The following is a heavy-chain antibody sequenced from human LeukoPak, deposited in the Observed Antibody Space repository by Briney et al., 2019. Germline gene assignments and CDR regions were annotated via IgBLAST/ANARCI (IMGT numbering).Heavy chain of an antibody. CDR1: GFTVSNNY. CDR2: IYSGGST. Sequence: GGSLRLSCTASGFTVSNNYMSWVRQAPGKGLEWVSVIYSGGSTYHADSVKGRFIISRDNSKNTLNPQMNSLRVEDSAVYYCARDRYSYGYALDCWGQGTLVTVSS. J-gene: IGHJ4*02. V-gene: IGHV3-66*02. D-gene: IGHD5-18*01. CDR3: ARDRYSYGYALDC.